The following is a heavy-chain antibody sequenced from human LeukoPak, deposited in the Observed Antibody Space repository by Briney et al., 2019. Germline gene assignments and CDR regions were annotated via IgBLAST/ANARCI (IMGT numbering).Heavy chain of an antibody. Sequence: PSETLSLTCTVSGGSISTSNYYWGWIRQPPGKGLEWIGNIFYSGSTYYNPSLKSRVTISVDTSKNQFFLKLSSVTAADTAVYYCARGANSLLWFESYYYYMDVWGKGTTVTISS. J-gene: IGHJ6*03. CDR1: GGSISTSNYY. D-gene: IGHD3-10*01. CDR2: IFYSGST. V-gene: IGHV4-39*07. CDR3: ARGANSLLWFESYYYYMDV.